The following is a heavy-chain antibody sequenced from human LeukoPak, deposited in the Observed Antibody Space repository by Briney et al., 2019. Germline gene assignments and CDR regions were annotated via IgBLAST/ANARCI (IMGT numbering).Heavy chain of an antibody. Sequence: EASVKVSCKASGYTFTGYYMHWVRQAPGQGLEWMGRINPNSGGTNYAQKFQGRVTMTRDTSISTAYMELSRLRSDDTAVYYCASGSAVGATKAGEMEDYWGQGTLVTVSS. CDR3: ASGSAVGATKAGEMEDY. CDR1: GYTFTGYY. J-gene: IGHJ4*02. CDR2: INPNSGGT. V-gene: IGHV1-2*06. D-gene: IGHD1-26*01.